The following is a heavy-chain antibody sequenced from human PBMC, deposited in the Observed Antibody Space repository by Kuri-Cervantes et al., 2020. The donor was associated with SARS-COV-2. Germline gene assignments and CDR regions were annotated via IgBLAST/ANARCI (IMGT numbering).Heavy chain of an antibody. CDR1: GGTISSYN. D-gene: IGHD6-19*01. CDR3: GRHLSGSGGDERYYFDY. J-gene: IGHJ4*02. Sequence: AEPLSLTCTVSGGTISSYNWSWIRQPLGKGLEWVGCMFYSGRTNYNPSLKSRDTISVDKSKSQISLRLTSVTAEYTAVYYCGRHLSGSGGDERYYFDYWGQGTLVTVSS. CDR2: MFYSGRT. V-gene: IGHV4-59*08.